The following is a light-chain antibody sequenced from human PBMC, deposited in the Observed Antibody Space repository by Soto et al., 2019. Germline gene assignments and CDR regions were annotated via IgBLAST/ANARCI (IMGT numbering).Light chain of an antibody. V-gene: IGKV1-39*01. CDR2: TAS. CDR1: QSINNY. Sequence: DIQMTQSPSSLSAFVGDRVTITCRACQSINNYLNWYQQKPGKAPNLLIYTASTLQSGVPPRFSGSGSGTDFTLTISSLQPEDFATYYCQQSYSTPRLSFGGGTKVEI. J-gene: IGKJ4*01. CDR3: QQSYSTPRLS.